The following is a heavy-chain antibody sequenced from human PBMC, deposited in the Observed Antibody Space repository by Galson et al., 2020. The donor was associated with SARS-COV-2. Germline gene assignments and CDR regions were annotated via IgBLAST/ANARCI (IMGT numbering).Heavy chain of an antibody. V-gene: IGHV4-59*01. CDR2: IYYSGST. CDR1: GGSISSYY. CDR3: AIAAAGRSFDY. D-gene: IGHD6-13*01. J-gene: IGHJ4*02. Sequence: SETLSLTCTVSGGSISSYYWSWIRQPPGKGLEWIGYIYYSGSTNYNPSLKSRVTISVDTSKNQFSLKLSSVTAADTAVYYCAIAAAGRSFDYWGQGTLVTVSS.